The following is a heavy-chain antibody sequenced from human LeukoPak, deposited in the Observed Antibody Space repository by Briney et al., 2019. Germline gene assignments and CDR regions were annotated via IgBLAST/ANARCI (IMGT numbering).Heavy chain of an antibody. CDR2: ISGGGGTI. J-gene: IGHJ1*01. V-gene: IGHV3-23*01. CDR1: GFTFSNYA. D-gene: IGHD2-21*02. Sequence: GGSLRLSCAASGFTFSNYAMSWVRQAPGKGLEWVSAISGGGGTIDYADSVKGRFTISRENSTNTLYLQMNSLGAEDTALYHGAYCETRARFEHWGQGTLVTVSS. CDR3: AYCETRARFEH.